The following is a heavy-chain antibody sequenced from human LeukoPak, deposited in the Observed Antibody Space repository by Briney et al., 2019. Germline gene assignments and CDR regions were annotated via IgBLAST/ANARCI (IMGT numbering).Heavy chain of an antibody. Sequence: PGGSLRLSCAASGFTFSTYYMNWVRQAPGKGLEWVSNIRADGSGKWYMDSVKGRFTISRDNAKDSLFLQMNNLRAEDTAVYYCARWLYSRGWAIDYWGQGTLVTVSS. CDR1: GFTFSTYY. V-gene: IGHV3-7*01. J-gene: IGHJ4*02. D-gene: IGHD6-19*01. CDR2: IRADGSGK. CDR3: ARWLYSRGWAIDY.